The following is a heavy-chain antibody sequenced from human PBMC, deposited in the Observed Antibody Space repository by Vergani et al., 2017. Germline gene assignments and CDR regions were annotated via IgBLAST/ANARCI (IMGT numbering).Heavy chain of an antibody. Sequence: EVQLLESGGSLKQPGGSVRLSCAASGFTFSTYAMHWVRQAPGKGLEWVSALTGGGGRTYYADSFKGRFIISRDNSRDTVYLQMNSLRPEDTATYYCVKDAGDYANFFDSWGQGTLVTVSS. CDR2: LTGGGGRT. CDR3: VKDAGDYANFFDS. D-gene: IGHD4-17*01. V-gene: IGHV3-23*01. CDR1: GFTFSTYA. J-gene: IGHJ4*02.